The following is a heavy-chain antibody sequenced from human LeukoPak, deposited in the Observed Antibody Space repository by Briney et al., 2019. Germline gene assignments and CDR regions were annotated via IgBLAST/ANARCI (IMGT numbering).Heavy chain of an antibody. CDR1: GGSISSSSYY. D-gene: IGHD1-26*01. J-gene: IGHJ4*02. CDR3: ARRAIVGATSVFDY. Sequence: SETLSLTCTVSGGSISSSSYYWGWIRQPPGKGLEWIGSIYYSGSTYYNPSLKSRVTISVDTSKNQFSLKLSSVTAADTAVYYCARRAIVGATSVFDYWGQGTLVTVSS. CDR2: IYYSGST. V-gene: IGHV4-39*07.